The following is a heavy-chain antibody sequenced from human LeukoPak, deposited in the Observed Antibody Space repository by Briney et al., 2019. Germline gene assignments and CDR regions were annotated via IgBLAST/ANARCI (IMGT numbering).Heavy chain of an antibody. CDR1: GFTFSNYS. J-gene: IGHJ6*03. CDR3: AKVGQGAQYYMDV. V-gene: IGHV3-21*04. CDR2: ISSSSSYI. D-gene: IGHD1-26*01. Sequence: GGSLRLSCAAPGFTFSNYSMNWVRQVPGKGLEWVSSISSSSSYIYYTASVRGRFTISRDNAKNSLYLQMNSLRAEDTAVYYCAKVGQGAQYYMDVWGKGTTVTISS.